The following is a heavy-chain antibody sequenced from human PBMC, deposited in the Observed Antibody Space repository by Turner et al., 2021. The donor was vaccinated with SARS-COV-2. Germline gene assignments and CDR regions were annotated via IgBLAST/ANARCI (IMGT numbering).Heavy chain of an antibody. CDR3: ATEMATISRYYYYGMDV. D-gene: IGHD5-12*01. Sequence: QLQLQESGQGLAKPSETLSLTCTVSGGSISSSSYYWGWIRQPPGKGLEWIGSIYYSGSTYYNPSLKSRVTISVDTSKNQFSLKLSSVTAADTAVYYCATEMATISRYYYYGMDVWGQGTTVTVSS. J-gene: IGHJ6*02. V-gene: IGHV4-39*02. CDR1: GGSISSSSYY. CDR2: IYYSGST.